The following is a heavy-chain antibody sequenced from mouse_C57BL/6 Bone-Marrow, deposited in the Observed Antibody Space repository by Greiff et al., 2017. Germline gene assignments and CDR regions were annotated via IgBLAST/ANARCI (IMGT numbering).Heavy chain of an antibody. D-gene: IGHD1-1*01. J-gene: IGHJ2*01. V-gene: IGHV5-6*01. CDR2: ISSGGSYT. CDR3: ARHPLITTVVAYYFDY. CDR1: GFTFSSYG. Sequence: QGVESGGDLVKPGGSLKLSCAASGFTFSSYGMSWVRQTPDKRLEWVATISSGGSYTYYPDSVKGRFTISRDNAKNTLYLQMSSLKSEDTAMYYCARHPLITTVVAYYFDYWGQGTTLTVSS.